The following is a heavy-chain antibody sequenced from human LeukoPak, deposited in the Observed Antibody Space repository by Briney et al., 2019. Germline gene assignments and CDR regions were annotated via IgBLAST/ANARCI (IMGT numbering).Heavy chain of an antibody. D-gene: IGHD2-2*02. J-gene: IGHJ4*02. CDR2: ISAYNGNT. Sequence: GASVKVSCKASSYTFTSYGISWVRQAPGQGLEWMGWISAYNGNTNYAQKLQGRVTMTTDTSTSTAYMELRSLRSDDTAVYYCVRDGVRYRSSTSCDKSDYWGQGTLVTVSS. CDR3: VRDGVRYRSSTSCDKSDY. CDR1: SYTFTSYG. V-gene: IGHV1-18*01.